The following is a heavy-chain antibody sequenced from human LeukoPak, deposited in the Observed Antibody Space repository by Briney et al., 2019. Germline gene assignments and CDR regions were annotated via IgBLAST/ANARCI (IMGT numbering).Heavy chain of an antibody. D-gene: IGHD1-26*01. CDR3: TTDPIVGATPSDY. V-gene: IGHV3-15*01. J-gene: IGHJ4*02. Sequence: GGSLRLSCVASGFTFSNAWISWVRQAPGKGLEWVGRIKSKTDGGTTDYAAPVKGRFTISRDDSKNTLYLQMNSLKTEDTAVYYCTTDPIVGATPSDYWGQGTLVTVSS. CDR1: GFTFSNAW. CDR2: IKSKTDGGTT.